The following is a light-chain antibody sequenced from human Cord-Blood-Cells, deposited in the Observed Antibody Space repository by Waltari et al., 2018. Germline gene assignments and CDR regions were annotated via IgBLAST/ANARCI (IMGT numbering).Light chain of an antibody. CDR3: QQYYSTPMYT. V-gene: IGKV4-1*01. CDR1: QSVLYSSNNKNY. CDR2: WAA. Sequence: DIVMTQSPDSLAVSLGERATINCKSSQSVLYSSNNKNYLAWYQQKPGQPLKLLIYWAATRESGVPDRFSGRGSGTDFTLTISSLQAEDVAVYYCQQYYSTPMYTFGQGTKLVIK. J-gene: IGKJ2*01.